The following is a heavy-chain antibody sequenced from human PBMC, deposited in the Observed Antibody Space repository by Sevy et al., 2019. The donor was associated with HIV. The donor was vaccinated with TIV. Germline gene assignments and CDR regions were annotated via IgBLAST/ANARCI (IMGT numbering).Heavy chain of an antibody. J-gene: IGHJ6*03. CDR3: ARHPWGQLAHFNYYYMDV. D-gene: IGHD6-13*01. CDR2: ISTSGT. CDR1: GASISSYY. Sequence: SETLSLTCTVSGASISSYYWSWIRQPAGKGLEWIGRISTSGTNYNPSLKSRVTMSLDTSKTQFSLMLSSVTAADTAIYYCARHPWGQLAHFNYYYMDVWGKGTTVTVSS. V-gene: IGHV4-4*07.